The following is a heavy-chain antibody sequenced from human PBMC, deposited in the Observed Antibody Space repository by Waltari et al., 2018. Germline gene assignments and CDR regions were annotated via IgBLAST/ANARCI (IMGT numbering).Heavy chain of an antibody. J-gene: IGHJ4*02. D-gene: IGHD2-21*02. V-gene: IGHV5-10-1*01. CDR3: ARSYCGGDCYLDY. Sequence: PSFQGHGTISADKSISTAYLQWSSLKASDTAMYYCARSYCGGDCYLDYWGQGTLVTVSS.